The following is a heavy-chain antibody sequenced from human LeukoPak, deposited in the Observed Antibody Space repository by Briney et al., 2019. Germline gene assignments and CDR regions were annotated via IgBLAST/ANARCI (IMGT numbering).Heavy chain of an antibody. J-gene: IGHJ5*01. CDR1: GFTFSSYA. V-gene: IGHV3-23*01. D-gene: IGHD4-11*01. CDR2: ISGSGGNT. CDR3: AKDLHDYGNYVGWFDS. Sequence: GGSLRLSCVASGFTFSSYAMDWVRQAPGKGLEWVSAISGSGGNTYYADSVKGRFTISRDHSKTTLFLQMNSLRAEDTAVYYCAKDLHDYGNYVGWFDSWGQGTLVTVSS.